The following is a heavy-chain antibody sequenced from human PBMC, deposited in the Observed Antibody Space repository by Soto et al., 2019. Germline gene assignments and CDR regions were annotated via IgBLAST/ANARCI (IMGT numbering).Heavy chain of an antibody. CDR2: INAGNGNT. V-gene: IGHV1-3*01. CDR1: GYTFTSYA. J-gene: IGHJ6*03. Sequence: ASVKVSCKASGYTFTSYAMHWVRQAPGQRLEWMGWINAGNGNTKYSQKFQGRVTITRDTSASTAYMELSSLRSEDTAVYYCAREGFSGYDSATYYYYYYYMDVWGKGTTVTVSS. CDR3: AREGFSGYDSATYYYYYYYMDV. D-gene: IGHD5-12*01.